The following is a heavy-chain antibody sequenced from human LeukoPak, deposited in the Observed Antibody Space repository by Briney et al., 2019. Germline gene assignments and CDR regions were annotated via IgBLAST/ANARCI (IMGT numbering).Heavy chain of an antibody. CDR1: GASVSAYY. D-gene: IGHD3-3*02. CDR3: VQVRLAGLFDP. CDR2: IHYSAST. J-gene: IGHJ5*02. V-gene: IGHV4-59*02. Sequence: SETLSLTCTVSGASVSAYYWTWIRQPPGKRLEWLGYIHYSASTNYNPSLNSRVTMSLDASKNQFSLKLSSVSAADTAVYYCVQVRLAGLFDPWGQGTLVTVSS.